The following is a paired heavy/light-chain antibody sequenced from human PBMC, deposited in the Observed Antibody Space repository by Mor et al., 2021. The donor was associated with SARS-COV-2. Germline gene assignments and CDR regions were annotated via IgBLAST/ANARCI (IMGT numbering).Light chain of an antibody. V-gene: IGLV1-40*01. J-gene: IGLJ2*01. CDR3: QSYDTGLSGVV. Sequence: QSVLTQPPSVSGAPGQRVTISCTGSSSNIGADYDVHWYRQLPGTAPRLLIYGNTNRPSGVPDRFSGSKSGTSASLAITGLQADDEADYYCQSYDTGLSGVVFGGGTKLTVL. CDR1: SSNIGADYD. CDR2: GNT.
Heavy chain of an antibody. CDR1: GFSLSTREVG. Sequence: QITLKESGPTLVKPTQTLTLTCTFSGFSLSTREVGVGWIRQPPGKALEWLALIYWDDDKRYRPSLKSRLTITKDTSKNQVVLTMATMDPVDTATYYCARLNYHDSGQRFDYWGQGTLVTVSS. D-gene: IGHD3-10*01. V-gene: IGHV2-5*02. CDR3: ARLNYHDSGQRFDY. CDR2: IYWDDDK. J-gene: IGHJ4*02.